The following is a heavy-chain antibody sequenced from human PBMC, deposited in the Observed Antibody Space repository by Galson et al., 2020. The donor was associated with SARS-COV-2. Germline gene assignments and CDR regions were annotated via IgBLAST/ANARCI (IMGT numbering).Heavy chain of an antibody. V-gene: IGHV1-46*01. Sequence: ASVKVSCKASGYTFTSYYMHWVRQAPGQGLEWMGIINPSGGSTSYAQKFQGRVTMTRDTSTSTVYMELSSLRSEDTAVYYCARDPPGYCSSTSCYTGGYFDYWGQGTLVTVSS. J-gene: IGHJ4*02. D-gene: IGHD2-2*02. CDR1: GYTFTSYY. CDR3: ARDPPGYCSSTSCYTGGYFDY. CDR2: INPSGGST.